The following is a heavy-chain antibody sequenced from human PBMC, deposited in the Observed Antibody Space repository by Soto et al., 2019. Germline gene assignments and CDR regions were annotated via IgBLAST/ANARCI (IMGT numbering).Heavy chain of an antibody. CDR1: GFTFDYYW. D-gene: IGHD1-26*01. V-gene: IGHV3-74*01. Sequence: EVQLVESGGGLVQPGESLRLSCAASGFTFDYYWMHWVRQAPGKGLVWVSRSYSDGTSTTYADSVKGRFTISRDNAKNTLSLQMNRLRADDTAVYYCARGDRGAFDLWGQGTVVTVSS. J-gene: IGHJ3*01. CDR3: ARGDRGAFDL. CDR2: SYSDGTST.